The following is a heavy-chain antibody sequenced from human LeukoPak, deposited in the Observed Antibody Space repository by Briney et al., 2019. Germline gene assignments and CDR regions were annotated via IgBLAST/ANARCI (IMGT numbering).Heavy chain of an antibody. CDR1: GGSFGDHF. V-gene: IGHV4-34*01. D-gene: IGHD2/OR15-2a*01. CDR3: ARINLWPGNWIDS. Sequence: PSATLSLTCGLNGGSFGDHFWGWFRQSPGKGLEWIGEVNQRGTINSNPSLKSRVAISVETSKNQFSLKLISVTAADTAVYYCARINLWPGNWIDSWGQGSLVTVSS. CDR2: VNQRGTI. J-gene: IGHJ5*01.